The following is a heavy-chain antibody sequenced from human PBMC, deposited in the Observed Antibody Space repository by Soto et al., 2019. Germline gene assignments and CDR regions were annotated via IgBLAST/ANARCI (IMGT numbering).Heavy chain of an antibody. J-gene: IGHJ4*02. Sequence: GGSLRLSCAASGSTFSNAWMSWVRQAPGKGLEWVGRVKSKTDGGTTDYAAPVKGRFTISRDNFYNTLSLQMSSLRAEDSAVYYCARGSTDSYPGSRVFDFWGRGTLVTVSS. CDR3: ARGSTDSYPGSRVFDF. D-gene: IGHD3-10*01. CDR2: VKSKTDGGTT. V-gene: IGHV3-15*01. CDR1: GSTFSNAW.